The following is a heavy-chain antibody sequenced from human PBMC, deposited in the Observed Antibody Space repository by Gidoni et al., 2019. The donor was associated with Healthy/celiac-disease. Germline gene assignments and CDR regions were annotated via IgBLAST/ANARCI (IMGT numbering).Heavy chain of an antibody. D-gene: IGHD3-3*01. CDR1: GFTFRSYA. J-gene: IGHJ3*02. Sequence: EVQLLESGGGLVQPGGSLRLSCAASGFTFRSYAMSWVRQAPGKGLGWVSAISGSGGSTYYADSVKGRFTISRDNSKNTLYLQMNSLRAEDTAVYYCAKEGLGDFWSGYHDAFDIWGQGTMVTVSS. CDR2: ISGSGGST. V-gene: IGHV3-23*01. CDR3: AKEGLGDFWSGYHDAFDI.